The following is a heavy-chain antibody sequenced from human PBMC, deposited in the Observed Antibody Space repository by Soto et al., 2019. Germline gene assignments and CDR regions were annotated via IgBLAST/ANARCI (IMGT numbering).Heavy chain of an antibody. V-gene: IGHV3-33*01. CDR2: IWYDGSNK. J-gene: IGHJ4*02. CDR3: ARNSYGVLAYFVY. D-gene: IGHD4-17*01. Sequence: LRLSCAASGFTFSSYGMHWVRQAPGKGLEWVAVIWYDGSNKYYADSVKGRFTISRDNSKNTLYLQMNSLRAEDTAVYYCARNSYGVLAYFVYWGQGTLVTVSS. CDR1: GFTFSSYG.